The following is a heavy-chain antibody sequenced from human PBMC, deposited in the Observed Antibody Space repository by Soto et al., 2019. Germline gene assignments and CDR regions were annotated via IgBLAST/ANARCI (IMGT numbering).Heavy chain of an antibody. J-gene: IGHJ4*02. V-gene: IGHV1-69*12. Sequence: QVQLVQSGAEVKKPESSVKVSCKAPGGTFSTYAISWVRQAPGQGLEWMGGIIPMFGTSNYVQRFQDRVTITADESTNTVYMELSSLGSEDTALYFFASGIQLWLLRINIGYSGWGQGTLVTVSS. CDR1: GGTFSTYA. D-gene: IGHD5-18*01. CDR2: IIPMFGTS. CDR3: ASGIQLWLLRINIGYSG.